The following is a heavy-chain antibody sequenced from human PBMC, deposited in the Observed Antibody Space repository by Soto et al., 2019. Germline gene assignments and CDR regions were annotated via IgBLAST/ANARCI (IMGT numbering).Heavy chain of an antibody. D-gene: IGHD1-7*01. V-gene: IGHV4-59*12. CDR3: ARVYTGITTSNYYYYGMDV. CDR2: IYYSGST. CDR1: GGSISSYY. Sequence: SETLSLTCTVSGGSISSYYWSWIRQPPGKGLEWIAYIYYSGSTNYNPSLKSRVTISVDTSKNQFSLGLSSVTAADTAVYHCARVYTGITTSNYYYYGMDVWGQGTTVTVSS. J-gene: IGHJ6*02.